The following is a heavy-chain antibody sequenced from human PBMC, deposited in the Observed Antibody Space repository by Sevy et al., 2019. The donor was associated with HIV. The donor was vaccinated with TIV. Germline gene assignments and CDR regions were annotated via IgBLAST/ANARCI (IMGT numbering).Heavy chain of an antibody. CDR3: VRERLGGYSYSLDY. J-gene: IGHJ4*01. Sequence: GGYLRLSCAASGFSFSIYWMSWVRQAPGKGLEWVATMKQDGSEEDYVDSVKGRFTISRDNAKNSLFLQMNSLSAEDTAVYYCVRERLGGYSYSLDYWGHGTLVTVSS. CDR1: GFSFSIYW. V-gene: IGHV3-7*01. CDR2: MKQDGSEE. D-gene: IGHD5-18*01.